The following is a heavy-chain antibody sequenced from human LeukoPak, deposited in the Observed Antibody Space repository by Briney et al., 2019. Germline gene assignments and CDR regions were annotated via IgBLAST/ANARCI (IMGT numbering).Heavy chain of an antibody. V-gene: IGHV3-53*04. D-gene: IGHD3-10*01. J-gene: IGHJ4*02. CDR2: IYSGGST. CDR3: ARGGPRDYYGSGSCFDY. Sequence: PGGSLRLSCAASGFTVSSNYMSWVRQAPGKGLEWVSVIYSGGSTYYTDSVKGRFTISRHNSKNTLYLQMNSLRAEDTAVYYCARGGPRDYYGSGSCFDYWGQGTLVIVSS. CDR1: GFTVSSNY.